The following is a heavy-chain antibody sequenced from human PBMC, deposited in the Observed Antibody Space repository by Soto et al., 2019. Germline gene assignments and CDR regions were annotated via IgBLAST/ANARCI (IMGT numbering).Heavy chain of an antibody. CDR3: ARDPYSGSYFWFDP. D-gene: IGHD1-26*01. V-gene: IGHV3-21*01. J-gene: IGHJ5*02. CDR2: ISSSSSYI. Sequence: EVQLVESGGGLVKPGGSLRLSGAASGFTFSSYSMNWVRQAPGKGLEWVSSISSSSSYIYYADSVKGRFTISRDTAKNSLYLQMNSLRAEDTAVYYCARDPYSGSYFWFDPWGQGTLVTVSS. CDR1: GFTFSSYS.